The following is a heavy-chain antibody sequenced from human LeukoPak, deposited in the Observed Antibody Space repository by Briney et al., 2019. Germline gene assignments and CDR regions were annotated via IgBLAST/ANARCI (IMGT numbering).Heavy chain of an antibody. Sequence: SETLSLTCTVSGGSISSSSYYWGWIRQPPGKGLEWIGRIYYSGSTYYNPSLKSRVTISVDTSKNQFSLKLSSVTAADTAVYYCARQGTVTTYYYYYYGMDVWGQGTTVTVSS. J-gene: IGHJ6*02. CDR2: IYYSGST. D-gene: IGHD4-17*01. CDR3: ARQGTVTTYYYYYYGMDV. V-gene: IGHV4-39*01. CDR1: GGSISSSSYY.